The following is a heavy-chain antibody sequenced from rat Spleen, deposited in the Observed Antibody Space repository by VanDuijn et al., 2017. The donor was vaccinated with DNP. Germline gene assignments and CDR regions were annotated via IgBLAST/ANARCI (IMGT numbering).Heavy chain of an antibody. CDR2: ISYDGSVT. V-gene: IGHV5-29*01. D-gene: IGHD3-7*01. CDR3: ATSESAGFVY. CDR1: GFTFSNYG. J-gene: IGHJ3*01. Sequence: EVQLVESGGGLVQPGRSLKLSCAASGFTFSNYGMAWVRQAPTKGLEWVATISYDGSVTYYRDSVKGRFTISRDNAKSTLYLQMDSLRSEDTATYYCATSESAGFVYWGQGTLVTVSS.